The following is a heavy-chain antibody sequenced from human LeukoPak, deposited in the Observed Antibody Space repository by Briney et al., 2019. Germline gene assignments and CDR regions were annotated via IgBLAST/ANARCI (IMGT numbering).Heavy chain of an antibody. CDR3: ARALITMVRGVMRVSPGY. Sequence: ASVKVSCKASGYTFTGYYMHWVRQAPGQGLEWMGWINPNSGGTNYAQKFQGRVTMTRDTSISTAYMELSRLRSDDTAVYYCARALITMVRGVMRVSPGYWSQGTLVTVSS. J-gene: IGHJ4*02. CDR2: INPNSGGT. V-gene: IGHV1-2*02. D-gene: IGHD3-10*01. CDR1: GYTFTGYY.